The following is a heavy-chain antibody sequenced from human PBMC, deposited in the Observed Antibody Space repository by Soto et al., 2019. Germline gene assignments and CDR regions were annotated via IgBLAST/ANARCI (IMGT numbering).Heavy chain of an antibody. CDR2: INPGNGNT. J-gene: IGHJ6*02. D-gene: IGHD2-15*01. Sequence: QVQLVQSGAEVKKPGTSVKVSCTASGYPFTAYGLHWVRQAPGQGLEWMGWINPGNGNTKYPQKFQGRVTITADEPTSTAFMELSSLKSDDTAVFYCARGYCSGGNCYSGMDVWGQGTMVTVSS. V-gene: IGHV1-3*01. CDR3: ARGYCSGGNCYSGMDV. CDR1: GYPFTAYG.